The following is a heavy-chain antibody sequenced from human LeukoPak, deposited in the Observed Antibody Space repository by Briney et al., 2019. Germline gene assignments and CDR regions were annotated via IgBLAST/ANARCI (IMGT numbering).Heavy chain of an antibody. V-gene: IGHV4-61*02. CDR2: IYTSGST. J-gene: IGHJ5*02. CDR1: GYSISSGYY. D-gene: IGHD2-2*01. CDR3: ARAPRYCSSTSCYWLDP. Sequence: PSETLSLTCAVSGYSISSGYYWSWIRQPAGKGLEWIGRIYTSGSTNYNPSLKSRVTISVDTSKNQFSLKLSSVTAADTAVYYCARAPRYCSSTSCYWLDPWGQGTLVTVSS.